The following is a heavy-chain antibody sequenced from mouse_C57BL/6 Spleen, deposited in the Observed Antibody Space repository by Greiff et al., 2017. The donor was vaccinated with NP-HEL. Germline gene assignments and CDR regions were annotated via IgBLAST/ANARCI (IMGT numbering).Heavy chain of an antibody. CDR2: IYPGSGST. V-gene: IGHV1-55*01. Sequence: QVQLQQSGAELVKPGASVKMSCKASGYTFTSYWITWVKQRPGQGLEWIGDIYPGSGSTNYNEKFKSKATLTVDTSSSTAYMQLSSLTSEDSAVYDCARSTTYYYGSSYGAMDYWGQGTSVTVSS. CDR3: ARSTTYYYGSSYGAMDY. D-gene: IGHD1-1*01. CDR1: GYTFTSYW. J-gene: IGHJ4*01.